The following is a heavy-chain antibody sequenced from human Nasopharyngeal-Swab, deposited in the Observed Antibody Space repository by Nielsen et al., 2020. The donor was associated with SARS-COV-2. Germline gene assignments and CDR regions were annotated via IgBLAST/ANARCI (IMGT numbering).Heavy chain of an antibody. J-gene: IGHJ3*02. D-gene: IGHD3-3*01. CDR2: IIPIHGIA. CDR3: AREILRSLEWLLPDAFDI. Sequence: SVKVSCKASGCTFSSYAISWVRQAPGQGLEWMGGIIPIHGIANYAQKFQGRVTITADKSTSTAYMELSSLRSEDTDVYYCAREILRSLEWLLPDAFDIWGQGTMVTVSS. CDR1: GCTFSSYA. V-gene: IGHV1-69*10.